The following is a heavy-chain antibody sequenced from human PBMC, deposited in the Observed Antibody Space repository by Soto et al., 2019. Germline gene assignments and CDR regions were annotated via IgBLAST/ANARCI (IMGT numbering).Heavy chain of an antibody. Sequence: QITLKESGPTLVKHTQTLTLTCTFSGFSLTDNAVGVGWFRQPPGKALEWLALIYWDDDNHYSPSLKSRLPFTKDTSKNQVVPRMTNVEPVDTATYRCAHGSGWLFDFWGQGTLVTVSS. CDR3: AHGSGWLFDF. CDR1: GFSLTDNAVG. CDR2: IYWDDDN. J-gene: IGHJ4*02. D-gene: IGHD6-19*01. V-gene: IGHV2-5*02.